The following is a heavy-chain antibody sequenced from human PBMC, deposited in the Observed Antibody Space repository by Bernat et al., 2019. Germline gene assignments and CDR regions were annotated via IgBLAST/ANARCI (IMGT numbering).Heavy chain of an antibody. J-gene: IGHJ4*02. Sequence: QVQLVQSGAEVKKPGSSVKVSCKASGGTFSSYAISWVRQAPGQGLEWMGRIIPILGIANYAQKFQGRVTITADKSTSTAYMELSSLRSEDTAVYYCARGPRYGVAEALFDYWGQGTLVTVSS. CDR1: GGTFSSYA. CDR3: ARGPRYGVAEALFDY. V-gene: IGHV1-69*04. D-gene: IGHD3-3*01. CDR2: IIPILGIA.